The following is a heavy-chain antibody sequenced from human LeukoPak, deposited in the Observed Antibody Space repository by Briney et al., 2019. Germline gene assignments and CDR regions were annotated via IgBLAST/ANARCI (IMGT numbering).Heavy chain of an antibody. Sequence: GGSLRLSCAASGFTFSSHWMHWARPVPGKGLVWVSRINSDGSSTPYADSVRGRFTISRDDAKQTLYLQMNSLRGEDTAVYYCATSRGAHYFDYWGQGTLVTVSS. CDR2: INSDGSST. V-gene: IGHV3-74*01. J-gene: IGHJ4*02. CDR1: GFTFSSHW. CDR3: ATSRGAHYFDY. D-gene: IGHD3-10*01.